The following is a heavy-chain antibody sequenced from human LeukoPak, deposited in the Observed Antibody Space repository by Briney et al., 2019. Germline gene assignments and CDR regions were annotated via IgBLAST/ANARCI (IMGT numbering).Heavy chain of an antibody. V-gene: IGHV2-5*01. CDR2: IYWNDDK. D-gene: IGHD6-13*01. CDR3: AHLSEAAASLGYFQH. Sequence: SGPTLVNPTQTLTLTCTFSGFSLSTNGVGMGRIRQPPGNTLEWLALIYWNDDKRYSPSLKSRLTITKDNSKNQVVLTKTNMDPVDTGTYYCAHLSEAAASLGYFQHWGQGTLVTVSS. J-gene: IGHJ1*01. CDR1: GFSLSTNGVG.